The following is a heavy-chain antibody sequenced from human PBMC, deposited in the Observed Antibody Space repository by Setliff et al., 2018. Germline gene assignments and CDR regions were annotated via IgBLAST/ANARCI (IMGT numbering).Heavy chain of an antibody. D-gene: IGHD3-22*01. Sequence: GASVKVSCKASGCNLDDFGINWLRQAPGQGLEWMGWIRPYIGHTIYAQKFQGRVTMTTDAPTSTAYMELTSLRHDDTAVYYCARVVAHTHFYDRSDYYFDGLDIWGQGAKVTVSS. V-gene: IGHV1-18*01. J-gene: IGHJ3*02. CDR1: GCNLDDFG. CDR2: IRPYIGHT. CDR3: ARVVAHTHFYDRSDYYFDGLDI.